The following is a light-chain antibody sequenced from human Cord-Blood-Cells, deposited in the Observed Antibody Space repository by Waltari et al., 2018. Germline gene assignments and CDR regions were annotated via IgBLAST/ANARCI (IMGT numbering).Light chain of an antibody. V-gene: IGKV1-9*01. CDR2: AAS. J-gene: IGKJ5*01. Sequence: DIQLTQSPSFLSASVGDRVTITCRASQGISSYLAWYQQKPGKAPKLLIYAASTLQSGVPSRFSGSGSGTEFTLTISILQPEDFATYYCQQLNSYFGQGTRLEIK. CDR3: QQLNSY. CDR1: QGISSY.